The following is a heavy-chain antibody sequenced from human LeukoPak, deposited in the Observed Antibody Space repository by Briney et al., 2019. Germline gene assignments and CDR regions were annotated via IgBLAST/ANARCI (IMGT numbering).Heavy chain of an antibody. V-gene: IGHV4-31*11. Sequence: PSGTLSLTCGVSGGSISSGGYYWSWLRQHPGKVLEWIGYIYYSGSTYYNPSLKSRVTISVDTSKNQFSLKLSSVTAADTAVYYCARGTGDDFFKAWGQGTLVTVSS. CDR3: ARGTGDDFFKA. CDR1: GGSISSGGYY. CDR2: IYYSGST. J-gene: IGHJ5*02. D-gene: IGHD3-3*01.